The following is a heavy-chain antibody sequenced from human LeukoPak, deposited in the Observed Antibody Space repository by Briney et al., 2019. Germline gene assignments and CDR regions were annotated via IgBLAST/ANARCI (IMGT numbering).Heavy chain of an antibody. CDR1: GGSFSGYY. D-gene: IGHD4-17*01. Sequence: SETLSLTCAVYGGSFSGYYWSWIRQPPGKGLEWIGEINHSGSTNYNPSLKSRVTISVDTSKNQFSLKLSSVTAADTAVYYCARYSMTTVTTYFDYWGQGTLVTVSS. V-gene: IGHV4-34*01. CDR3: ARYSMTTVTTYFDY. CDR2: INHSGST. J-gene: IGHJ4*02.